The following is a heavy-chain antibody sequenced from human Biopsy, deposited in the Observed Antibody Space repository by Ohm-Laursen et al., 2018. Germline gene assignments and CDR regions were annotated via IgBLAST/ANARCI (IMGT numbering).Heavy chain of an antibody. Sequence: DTLSLTCTVSGGSFTGHHWSWIRQPPGKGLEWIGHISYTGYTSYNASLKSRVTISVDTSRNHFSLRLSSLTAADTAVYYCARGSNDFGGLYFPRWGQGTLLTVSS. V-gene: IGHV4-59*11. CDR1: GGSFTGHH. CDR2: ISYTGYT. D-gene: IGHD4-23*01. J-gene: IGHJ4*02. CDR3: ARGSNDFGGLYFPR.